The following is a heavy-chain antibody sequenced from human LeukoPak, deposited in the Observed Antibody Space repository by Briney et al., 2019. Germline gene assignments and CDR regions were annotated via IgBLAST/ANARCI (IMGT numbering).Heavy chain of an antibody. CDR1: GFTFSTSW. CDR2: INPDGRAT. J-gene: IGHJ1*01. CDR3: ASSHDSAGND. Sequence: GGSLRLSCAASGFTFSTSWMSWVRQAPGKGLEWLANINPDGRATFYVDSVKGRFIISRDNAKDSLFLQMSSLRDDDTALYYCASSHDSAGNDWGQGTVVTVYS. V-gene: IGHV3-7*01. D-gene: IGHD2-15*01.